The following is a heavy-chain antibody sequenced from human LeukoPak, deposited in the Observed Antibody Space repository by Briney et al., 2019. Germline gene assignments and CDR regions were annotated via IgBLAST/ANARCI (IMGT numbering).Heavy chain of an antibody. CDR1: GFTFSSYW. Sequence: GGSLRLSCAASGFTFSSYWMHWVRQAPGKGLVWVSRINSDGSSTSYADSVKGRFTISRDNAKNTLYLQMNSLRAEDTAVYYCAREVAAAGTFLDYWGQGTLVTVSS. V-gene: IGHV3-74*01. CDR2: INSDGSST. CDR3: AREVAAAGTFLDY. J-gene: IGHJ4*02. D-gene: IGHD6-13*01.